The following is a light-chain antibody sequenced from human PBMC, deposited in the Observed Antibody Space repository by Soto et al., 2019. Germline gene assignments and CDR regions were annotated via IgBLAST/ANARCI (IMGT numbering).Light chain of an antibody. CDR3: QSYDSSRIAWKV. J-gene: IGLJ3*02. V-gene: IGLV1-40*01. CDR1: NTNIGAGYD. Sequence: QSVLTQPPSVSGAPGQRVSISCTGSNTNIGAGYDVNWYQQLPGTAPKLLIYANINRPSGVPDRFSGSKSGASAFLVITGLQAEDEADYYCQSYDSSRIAWKVFGGGTKLTVL. CDR2: ANI.